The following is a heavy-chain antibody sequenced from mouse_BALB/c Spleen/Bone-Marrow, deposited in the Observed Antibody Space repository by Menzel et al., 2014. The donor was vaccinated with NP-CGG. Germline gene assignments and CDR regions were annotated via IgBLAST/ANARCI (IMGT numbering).Heavy chain of an antibody. Sequence: EVQLQESGPELVKPGASVKMSCKASGYTFXDYNIHWVKQSHGKSLEWIGYIYPYNGVTGYNQKFKTKATLTVDNSSITAYMELRSLTSEDSAVYYCARGLWGNYYFDYWGQGTTLTVSS. CDR3: ARGLWGNYYFDY. J-gene: IGHJ2*01. CDR1: GYTFXDYN. CDR2: IYPYNGVT. V-gene: IGHV1S29*02. D-gene: IGHD2-1*01.